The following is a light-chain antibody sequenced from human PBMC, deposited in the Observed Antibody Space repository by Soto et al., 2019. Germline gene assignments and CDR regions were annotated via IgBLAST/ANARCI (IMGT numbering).Light chain of an antibody. V-gene: IGKV3-15*01. CDR1: QSISSN. Sequence: IVITQSASTVSVSPGERATLSCRASQSISSNLAWYQQKPGQAPRLLIYGVSSRATGVPARFSGSGSGTEFTLTINSLLSEDFGVYYCQQYKSWPTFGQGTKVDIK. CDR2: GVS. J-gene: IGKJ1*01. CDR3: QQYKSWPT.